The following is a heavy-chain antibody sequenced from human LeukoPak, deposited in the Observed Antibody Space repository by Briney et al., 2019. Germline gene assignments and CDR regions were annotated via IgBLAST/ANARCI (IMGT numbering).Heavy chain of an antibody. Sequence: SETLSLTCIVSGGSISSTSYYWGWIRQPPGKGLEWIGSIYYSGSTYYNPSLKSRVTISVDTSKNQFSLKLSSVTAADTAVYYCARVMTYYDILTGLPEWGQGTLVTVSS. CDR2: IYYSGST. CDR3: ARVMTYYDILTGLPE. D-gene: IGHD3-9*01. CDR1: GGSISSTSYY. J-gene: IGHJ4*02. V-gene: IGHV4-39*07.